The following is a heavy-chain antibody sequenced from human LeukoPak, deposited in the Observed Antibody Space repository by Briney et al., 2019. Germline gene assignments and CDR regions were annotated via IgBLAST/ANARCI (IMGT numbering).Heavy chain of an antibody. CDR1: GGSISSYY. J-gene: IGHJ4*02. CDR2: TYTSGST. D-gene: IGHD2-21*02. CDR3: ARETPYCGGDCYSAQFDY. V-gene: IGHV4-4*07. Sequence: SETLSLTCTVSGGSISSYYWSWIRQPAGKGLEWIGRTYTSGSTNYNPSLKSRVTMSVDTSKNQFSLKLSSVTAADTAVYYCARETPYCGGDCYSAQFDYWGQGTLVTVSS.